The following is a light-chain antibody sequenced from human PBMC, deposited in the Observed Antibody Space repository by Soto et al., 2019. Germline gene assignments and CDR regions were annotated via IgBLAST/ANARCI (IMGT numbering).Light chain of an antibody. CDR1: SSDVGSYNY. Sequence: QSALTQPRSVSGSPGQSVTISCAGTSSDVGSYNYVSWYQQHPGKAHKLLIYDVSKRPSGVPDRFSGSKSGNTASLTISGFQAEDESDYYCCSYAGSNTHYVFGTGTKVTVL. CDR2: DVS. V-gene: IGLV2-11*01. CDR3: CSYAGSNTHYV. J-gene: IGLJ1*01.